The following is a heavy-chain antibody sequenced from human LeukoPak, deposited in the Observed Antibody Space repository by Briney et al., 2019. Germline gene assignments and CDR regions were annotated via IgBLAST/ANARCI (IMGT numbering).Heavy chain of an antibody. V-gene: IGHV1-8*01. CDR1: GYTFTSYD. J-gene: IGHJ6*02. CDR2: MNPNSGNT. CDR3: ARFTSAAIRKRYYYYGMDV. Sequence: GASVKVSCKASGYTFTSYDINWVRQATGQGLEWMGWMNPNSGNTGYAQKFQGRVTMTRNTSISTAYMELSSLRSEDTAVYYCARFTSAAIRKRYYYYGMDVWGQGTTVTVSS. D-gene: IGHD2-21*02.